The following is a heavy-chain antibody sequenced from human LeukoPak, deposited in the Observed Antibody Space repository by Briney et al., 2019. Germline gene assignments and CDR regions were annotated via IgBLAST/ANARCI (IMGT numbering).Heavy chain of an antibody. D-gene: IGHD3-3*01. J-gene: IGHJ4*02. Sequence: GGSLRLSCAASGFTFSSYAMHWVRQAPGKGLEWVAVMSYDGSNKYYADSVKGRFTISRDNSKNTLYLQMNSLRAEDTAVYYCASNFRLGFLEGPCAYWGQGTLVTVSS. CDR1: GFTFSSYA. V-gene: IGHV3-30-3*01. CDR2: MSYDGSNK. CDR3: ASNFRLGFLEGPCAY.